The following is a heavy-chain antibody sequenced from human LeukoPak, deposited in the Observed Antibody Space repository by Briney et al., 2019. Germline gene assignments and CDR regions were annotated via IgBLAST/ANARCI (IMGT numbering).Heavy chain of an antibody. CDR2: VYSGGST. J-gene: IGHJ4*02. CDR1: GFTVSSNY. D-gene: IGHD2-2*01. CDR3: ATTYCSSTSCYPYYFDY. Sequence: GGSLRLSCAASGFTVSSNYMSWVRQSPGKGLEWVSVVYSGGSTYYADSVKGRFTISRDNSKNTLYLQMNSLRVEDTAVYYCATTYCSSTSCYPYYFDYWGQGTLVTVSS. V-gene: IGHV3-53*01.